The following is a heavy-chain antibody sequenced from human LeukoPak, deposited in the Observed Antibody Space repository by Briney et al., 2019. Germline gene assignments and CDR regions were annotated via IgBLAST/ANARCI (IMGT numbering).Heavy chain of an antibody. J-gene: IGHJ4*02. CDR2: IRYDGSNK. Sequence: PGGPLRLSCAASGFTFSSYGMHWVRQAPGKGLEWVAFIRYDGSNKYYADSVKGRFTISRDNSKNTLYLQMNSLRAEDTAVYYCAKDRGGAAAGYYFDYWGQGTLVTVSS. CDR1: GFTFSSYG. D-gene: IGHD6-13*01. V-gene: IGHV3-30*02. CDR3: AKDRGGAAAGYYFDY.